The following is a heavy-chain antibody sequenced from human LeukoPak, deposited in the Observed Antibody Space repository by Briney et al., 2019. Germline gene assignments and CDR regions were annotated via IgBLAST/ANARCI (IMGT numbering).Heavy chain of an antibody. CDR3: AKDILYYGEVDY. CDR2: ISDGSGGST. J-gene: IGHJ4*02. D-gene: IGHD4-17*01. V-gene: IGHV3-23*01. CDR1: GFIFSNYG. Sequence: GGSLRLSCAASGFIFSNYGMNWVRQAPGKGLEWVSTISDGSGGSTYYADSVKGRFTFSRDNSKNTLYLQMNSLRAEDTAVYYCAKDILYYGEVDYWGQGTLVTVSS.